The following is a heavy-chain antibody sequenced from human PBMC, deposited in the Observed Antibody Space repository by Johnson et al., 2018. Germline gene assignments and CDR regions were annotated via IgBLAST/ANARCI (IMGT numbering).Heavy chain of an antibody. CDR3: ARDNPGPAYYYYYMDV. V-gene: IGHV3-48*01. J-gene: IGHJ6*03. D-gene: IGHD1-14*01. CDR2: ISSSSSTI. Sequence: VQLVQSGGGLVQPGGSLRLSCAASGFTFSSYSMNWVRQAPGKGLEWVSYISSSSSTIYYADSVKGRFTISRDNAKNSLYLQMNSLRAEDTAVYYCARDNPGPAYYYYYMDVWGKGTTVTVSS. CDR1: GFTFSSYS.